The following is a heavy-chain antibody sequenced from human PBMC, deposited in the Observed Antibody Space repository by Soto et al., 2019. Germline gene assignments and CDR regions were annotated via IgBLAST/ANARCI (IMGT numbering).Heavy chain of an antibody. Sequence: TVQQDSLDRADNYYSWFRQHTGKGLEWIGYIYYSGSTYYNPSLKSRVTISVDRSKNQFSLKLSSVTFAFTAVYDHRDLHSFTTRRSSDL. CDR3: RDLHSFTTRRSSDL. D-gene: IGHD2-15*01. CDR2: IYYSGST. CDR1: QDSLDRADNY. J-gene: IGHJ2*01. V-gene: IGHV4-30-4*08.